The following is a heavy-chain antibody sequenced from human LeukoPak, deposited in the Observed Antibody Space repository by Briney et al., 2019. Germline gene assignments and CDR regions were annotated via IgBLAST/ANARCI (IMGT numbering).Heavy chain of an antibody. CDR1: GDSFSSNNY. V-gene: IGHV4-4*02. J-gene: IGHJ4*02. CDR2: IYRSGAT. Sequence: PTETLSLTCAVSGDSFSSNNYWTWVRQPPGKGLEWIGEIYRSGATNYNPSLKSRVTVSLDKSKNQFSLRLNSVDAADTAIYYCARNAGYSDLNYWGQGVLVTVSS. D-gene: IGHD3-22*01. CDR3: ARNAGYSDLNY.